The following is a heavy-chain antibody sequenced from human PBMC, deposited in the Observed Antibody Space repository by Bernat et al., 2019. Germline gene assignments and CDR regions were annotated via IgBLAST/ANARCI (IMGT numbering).Heavy chain of an antibody. CDR2: ISTDGSIE. CDR3: ARAYYFDGRVREGFDP. Sequence: QVQLVESGGGVVQPGRSLRLACAASGPTFSSYAMHWVRQAPGKGLERVAVISTDGSIEYYADPVKGRFTISRDNAKNTLFLQMNSLRVEDTAVYYCARAYYFDGRVREGFDPWGQGTLVTVSS. V-gene: IGHV3-30*04. D-gene: IGHD3-22*01. CDR1: GPTFSSYA. J-gene: IGHJ5*02.